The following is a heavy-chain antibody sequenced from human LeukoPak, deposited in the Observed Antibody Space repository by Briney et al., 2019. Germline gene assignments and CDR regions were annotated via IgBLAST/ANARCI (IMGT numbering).Heavy chain of an antibody. CDR2: ISAYNGAT. Sequence: ASVKVSCKTSGYTFTNYGISWVRQAPGQGLEWMGWISAYNGATNYAQKFQGRVTMTRDTSISTAYMELTRLRSDDTAVYYCARPHTVLYNWFDPWGQGTLVTVSS. CDR1: GYTFTNYG. V-gene: IGHV1-18*01. J-gene: IGHJ5*02. D-gene: IGHD4-11*01. CDR3: ARPHTVLYNWFDP.